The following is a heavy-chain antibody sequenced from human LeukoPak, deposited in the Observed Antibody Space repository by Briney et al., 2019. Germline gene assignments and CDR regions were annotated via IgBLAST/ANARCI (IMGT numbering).Heavy chain of an antibody. CDR2: ISGSGGST. J-gene: IGHJ4*02. CDR3: AKEEEDIVVVVAASLFDY. D-gene: IGHD2-15*01. Sequence: PGGSLRLSCAASGFTFSSYAMSWVRQAPGKGLEWVSAISGSGGSTYYADSVKGRFTISRDNSKNTLYLQMNSQRAEDTAVYYCAKEEEDIVVVVAASLFDYWGQGTLVTVSS. CDR1: GFTFSSYA. V-gene: IGHV3-23*01.